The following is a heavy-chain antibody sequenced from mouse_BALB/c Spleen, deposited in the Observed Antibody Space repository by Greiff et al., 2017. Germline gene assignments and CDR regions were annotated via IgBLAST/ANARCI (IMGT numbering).Heavy chain of an antibody. V-gene: IGHV1S81*02. D-gene: IGHD2-1*01. J-gene: IGHJ2*01. CDR1: GYTFTSYY. CDR2: INPSNGGT. Sequence: QVQLKESGAELVKPGASVKLSCKASGYTFTSYYMYWVKQRPGQGLEWIGEINPSNGGTNFNEKFKSKATLTVDKSSSTAYMQLSSLTSEDSAVYYCTRGGNSLDYWGQGTTLTVSS. CDR3: TRGGNSLDY.